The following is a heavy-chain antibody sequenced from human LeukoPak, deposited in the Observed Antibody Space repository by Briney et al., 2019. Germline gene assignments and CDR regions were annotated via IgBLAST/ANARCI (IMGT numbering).Heavy chain of an antibody. J-gene: IGHJ4*02. Sequence: SETLSLTCTVSGGSFSAYYWSWIRQPPGKGLEWIGYIYYSGSTNYNPSLKSRVTISVDTSKNQFSLKLSSVTAADTAVYYCARVRDSSGWYGGDYWGQGTLVTVSS. CDR3: ARVRDSSGWYGGDY. CDR1: GGSFSAYY. D-gene: IGHD6-19*01. V-gene: IGHV4-59*01. CDR2: IYYSGST.